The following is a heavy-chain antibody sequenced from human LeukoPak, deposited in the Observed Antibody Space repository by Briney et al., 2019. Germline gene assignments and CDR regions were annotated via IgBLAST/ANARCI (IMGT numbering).Heavy chain of an antibody. V-gene: IGHV3-7*01. CDR1: GFAFNTYW. CDR2: VNLDGNEV. Sequence: PGGSLRLSCAASGFAFNTYWMTWVRQAPGKGLEWGANVNLDGNEVHYVDSLKDRFTISRDNARNSLYLQMSSLRAEDTAVYYCASGRHDFVHWGHGTLVTVSS. CDR3: ASGRHDFVH. D-gene: IGHD3-16*01. J-gene: IGHJ4*01.